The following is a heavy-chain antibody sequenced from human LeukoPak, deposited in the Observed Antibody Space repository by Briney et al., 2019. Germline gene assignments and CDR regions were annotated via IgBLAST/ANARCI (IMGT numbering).Heavy chain of an antibody. CDR2: IYTSGST. CDR3: ARDRTVAGAPFDY. D-gene: IGHD6-19*01. Sequence: PSETLSLTCTVSGGSISSYHWSWLRQPAGKGLEWIGRIYTSGSTNYNPSLKSRVTMSVDTSKNQFSLKLSSVTPAATHRYYCARDRTVAGAPFDYWGQGTLVTVSS. J-gene: IGHJ4*02. V-gene: IGHV4-4*07. CDR1: GGSISSYH.